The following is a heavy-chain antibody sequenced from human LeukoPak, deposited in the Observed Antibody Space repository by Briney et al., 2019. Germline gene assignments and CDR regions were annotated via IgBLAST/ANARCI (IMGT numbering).Heavy chain of an antibody. CDR1: GFSLSTSGMC. Sequence: SGPTLVNPTQTLTLTCTFSGFSLSTSGMCVSWIRQPPGEALEWLARIDWDDDKYYSRSLKTRLTISKDTSKNQVVLAMTNMDPVDTGTYYCARQIVGGTFDYWGQGTLVTVSS. V-gene: IGHV2-70*11. CDR3: ARQIVGGTFDY. CDR2: IDWDDDK. D-gene: IGHD1-26*01. J-gene: IGHJ4*02.